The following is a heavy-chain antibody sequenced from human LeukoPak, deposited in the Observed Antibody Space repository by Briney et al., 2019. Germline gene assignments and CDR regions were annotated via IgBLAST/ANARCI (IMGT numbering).Heavy chain of an antibody. D-gene: IGHD3-10*01. CDR2: IQYSGST. J-gene: IGHJ3*02. CDR1: GDSINSGGYY. V-gene: IGHV4-31*03. Sequence: RASETLSLTCSVSGDSINSGGYYWNWIRQFPGKGLEWIGYIQYSGSTRYNTSLESRVTISLDTSKTQFSLKMTSVTAADTAVYYCARLAMVRGLDIWGQGTMVIVSS. CDR3: ARLAMVRGLDI.